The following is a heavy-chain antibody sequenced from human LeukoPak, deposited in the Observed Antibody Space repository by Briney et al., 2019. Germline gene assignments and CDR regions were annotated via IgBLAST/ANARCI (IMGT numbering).Heavy chain of an antibody. J-gene: IGHJ5*02. CDR1: GFTFSSYW. Sequence: GGSLRLSCAASGFTFSSYWMSWVRQAPGKGLEWVSVIYSGGSTYYADSVKGRFTISRDNPKNTLYLQMNSLRAEGTAVYYCATQDSTWGQGTLVTVSS. CDR2: IYSGGST. V-gene: IGHV3-66*01. CDR3: ATQDST.